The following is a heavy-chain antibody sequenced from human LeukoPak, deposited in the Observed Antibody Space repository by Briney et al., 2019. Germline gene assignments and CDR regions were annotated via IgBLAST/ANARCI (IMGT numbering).Heavy chain of an antibody. CDR3: AREKGSGPDY. Sequence: PGGSLRLSCVASGFTFSTYGMHWVRQAPGKGLGWVAIIWYGGSKEFYEDSVKGRFTISRDNSKNSLYLQMSSLRADDSAIYYCAREKGSGPDYWGQGTLVTVSS. V-gene: IGHV3-33*01. J-gene: IGHJ4*02. D-gene: IGHD2-15*01. CDR1: GFTFSTYG. CDR2: IWYGGSKE.